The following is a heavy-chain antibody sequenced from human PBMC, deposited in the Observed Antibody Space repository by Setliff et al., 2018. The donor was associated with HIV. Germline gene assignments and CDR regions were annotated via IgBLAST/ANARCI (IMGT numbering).Heavy chain of an antibody. Sequence: LRLSCAATGSIFSISYMHWVRQAPGRGLEWVSLISSDGSSTDYADSVRGRFTISRDNAKNTLYLEMNSLRAEDTAVYYCARGGSYSPGDYWGQGTLVTVSS. D-gene: IGHD1-26*01. CDR2: ISSDGSST. V-gene: IGHV3-74*01. J-gene: IGHJ4*02. CDR1: GSIFSISY. CDR3: ARGGSYSPGDY.